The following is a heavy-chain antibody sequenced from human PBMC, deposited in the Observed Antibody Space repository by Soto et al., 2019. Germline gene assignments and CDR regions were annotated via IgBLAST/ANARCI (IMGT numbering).Heavy chain of an antibody. CDR1: GFTFSSYG. CDR3: AKDGLRDFSSSWYDY. J-gene: IGHJ4*02. CDR2: ISYDGSNK. V-gene: IGHV3-30*18. Sequence: QVQLVESGGGVVQPGRSLRLSCAASGFTFSSYGMHWVRQAPGKGLEWVAVISYDGSNKYYADSVKGRFTISRDNSKNTLYLQMNSLRAEDTAVYYCAKDGLRDFSSSWYDYWGQGTLVTVSS. D-gene: IGHD6-13*01.